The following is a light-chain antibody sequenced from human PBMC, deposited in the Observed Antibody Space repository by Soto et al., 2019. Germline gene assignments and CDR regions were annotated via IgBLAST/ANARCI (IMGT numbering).Light chain of an antibody. CDR3: AAWDDNLNGPV. CDR1: SSNIGSNY. Sequence: QSVLTQPPSASGTPGQRVTISCSGSSSNIGSNYVYWYQQLPGTAPKLLIYRNNQRPSGVPDRFSGSKSGTSASLAISGLRSEDEADYYCAAWDDNLNGPVFGGGTQLTVL. J-gene: IGLJ7*01. CDR2: RNN. V-gene: IGLV1-47*01.